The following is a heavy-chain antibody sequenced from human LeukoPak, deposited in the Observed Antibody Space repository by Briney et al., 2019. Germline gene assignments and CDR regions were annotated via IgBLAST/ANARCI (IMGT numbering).Heavy chain of an antibody. CDR1: GFTFSNYW. CDR3: AGEGAATAGCDF. CDR2: INKDGSEK. D-gene: IGHD6-13*01. J-gene: IGHJ4*02. Sequence: GGSLRLSCAASGFTFSNYWMSWVRQAPGKGLEWVANINKDGSEKYYLDSVKGRLTISRENAKNSLYLQMSSLRAEDTAVYYCAGEGAATAGCDFWGQGTLVAVSS. V-gene: IGHV3-7*03.